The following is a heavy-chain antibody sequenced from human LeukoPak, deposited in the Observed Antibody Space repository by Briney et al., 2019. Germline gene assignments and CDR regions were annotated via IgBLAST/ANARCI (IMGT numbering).Heavy chain of an antibody. CDR3: ARGGDIVVAVAAKINWFDP. CDR1: GGSISNKY. J-gene: IGHJ5*02. V-gene: IGHV4-59*12. CDR2: IYYSGNT. D-gene: IGHD2-15*01. Sequence: SETLSLTCTVSGGSISNKYWSWIRQPPGKGLEWIGYIYYSGNTYYNPSLKSRVTISVDTPKNQFSLKLSSVTAADTAVYYCARGGDIVVAVAAKINWFDPWGQETLVTVPS.